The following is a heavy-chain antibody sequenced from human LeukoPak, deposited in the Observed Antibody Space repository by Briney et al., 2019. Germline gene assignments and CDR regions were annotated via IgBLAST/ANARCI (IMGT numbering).Heavy chain of an antibody. V-gene: IGHV3-30-3*01. D-gene: IGHD3-3*01. Sequence: PGGSLRLSCAASGFTFSSYAMHWVREAPGKGREWVAVTSCDGSNKYHADVVEGRFTICRDNPKNTLYVQMNMLSAVDTAVYCCAKEHSPSRRITIFAVANHPFHLW. J-gene: IGHJ2*01. CDR1: GFTFSSYA. CDR2: TSCDGSNK. CDR3: AKEHSPSRRITIFAVANHPFHL.